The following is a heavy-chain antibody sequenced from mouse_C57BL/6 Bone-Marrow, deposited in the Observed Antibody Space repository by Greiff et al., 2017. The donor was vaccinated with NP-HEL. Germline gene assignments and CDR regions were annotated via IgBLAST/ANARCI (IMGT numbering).Heavy chain of an antibody. D-gene: IGHD1-1*01. CDR3: ERYYYGSSSFDY. CDR2: IDPNSGGT. V-gene: IGHV1-72*01. J-gene: IGHJ2*01. CDR1: GYTFTSYL. Sequence: QVHVKQPGAELVKPGASVKLSCKASGYTFTSYLMHWVKQRPGRGLEWIGRIDPNSGGTKYNEKFKSKATLTVDKPSSTAYMQLNSLTSEDSAVYYCERYYYGSSSFDYGGQGTTLTVSS.